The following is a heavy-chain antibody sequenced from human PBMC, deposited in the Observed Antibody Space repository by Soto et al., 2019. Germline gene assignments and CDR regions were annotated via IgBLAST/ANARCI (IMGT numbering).Heavy chain of an antibody. Sequence: SETLSLTCTVSGGSISSYYWSWIRQPPGKGLEWIGYIYYSGSTNYNPSLKSRVTISVDTSKNQFSLKLSSVTAADTAVYYCARAQPGRAFDYWGQGTLVTVSS. D-gene: IGHD3-10*01. CDR3: ARAQPGRAFDY. V-gene: IGHV4-59*12. J-gene: IGHJ4*02. CDR2: IYYSGST. CDR1: GGSISSYY.